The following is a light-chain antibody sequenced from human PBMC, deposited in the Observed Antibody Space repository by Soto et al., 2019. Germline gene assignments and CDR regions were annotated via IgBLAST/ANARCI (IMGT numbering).Light chain of an antibody. CDR3: QQYSNWPWT. J-gene: IGKJ1*01. V-gene: IGKV3-15*01. Sequence: EIVMTQSPATLSVSPGERATLSCRASQSVSSNFAWYQQRPGQALRLLISGASTRATGIPARFSGSGSGTELTLTISSLQSEDFAVYYCQQYSNWPWTFGQGTKVDIK. CDR2: GAS. CDR1: QSVSSN.